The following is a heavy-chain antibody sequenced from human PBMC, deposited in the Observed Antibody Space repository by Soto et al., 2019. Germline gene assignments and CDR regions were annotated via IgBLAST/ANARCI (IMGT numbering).Heavy chain of an antibody. CDR2: INPSGGST. D-gene: IGHD6-13*01. CDR1: GYTFTSYY. CDR3: ARASMAAAGRDYYYYYGMDV. Sequence: ASVKVPCKASGYTFTSYYMHWLRQAPGQGLEWMGIINPSGGSTSYAQKFQGRVTMTRDTSTSTVYMELSSLRSEDTAVYYCARASMAAAGRDYYYYYGMDVWGQGTTVTVSS. V-gene: IGHV1-46*01. J-gene: IGHJ6*02.